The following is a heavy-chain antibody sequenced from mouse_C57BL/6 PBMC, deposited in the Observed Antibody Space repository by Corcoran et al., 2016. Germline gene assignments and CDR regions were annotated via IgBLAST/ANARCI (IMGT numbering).Heavy chain of an antibody. V-gene: IGHV1-26*01. Sequence: EVQLQQSGPELVKPGASVKISCKASGYTFTSYDMHWVKQNHGQSLEWIGDINPNNVGTKYNEKFKGKATLTLDKSSSTAYMELRSLTSEDSAVYYCARYDYNYSSPMDYWGQGTSVTVSS. D-gene: IGHD2-12*01. J-gene: IGHJ4*01. CDR2: INPNNVGT. CDR1: GYTFTSYD. CDR3: ARYDYNYSSPMDY.